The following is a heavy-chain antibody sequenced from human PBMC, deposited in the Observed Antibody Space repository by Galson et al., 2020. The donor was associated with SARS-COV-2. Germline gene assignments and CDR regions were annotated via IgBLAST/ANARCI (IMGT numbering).Heavy chain of an antibody. D-gene: IGHD3-10*01. V-gene: IGHV4-30-2*01. CDR3: ARGVTYYFDY. CDR2: IYHSGST. J-gene: IGHJ4*02. CDR1: GGSISSGGYS. Sequence: ASETLSLTCAVSGGSISSGGYSWSWIRQPAGKGLEWIGYIYHSGSTYYNPSLKSRVTISVDRSKNQFSLKLSSVTAADTAVYYCARGVTYYFDYWGQGTLVTVSS.